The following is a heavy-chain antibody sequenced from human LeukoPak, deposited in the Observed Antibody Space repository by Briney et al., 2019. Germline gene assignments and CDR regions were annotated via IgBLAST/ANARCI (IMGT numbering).Heavy chain of an antibody. D-gene: IGHD2-21*01. V-gene: IGHV3-30*04. CDR2: ISDDGRDT. CDR1: GFTFSSVP. Sequence: PGTSLRLSCEASGFTFSSVPMHWVRQTPDKRLEWVAVISDDGRDTYYADSVKGRFTISRDNSKNTLYLQMNSLSPEDTAVVYCARVGRVSIYPSYMDVWGKGTAVTVSS. CDR3: ARVGRVSIYPSYMDV. J-gene: IGHJ6*03.